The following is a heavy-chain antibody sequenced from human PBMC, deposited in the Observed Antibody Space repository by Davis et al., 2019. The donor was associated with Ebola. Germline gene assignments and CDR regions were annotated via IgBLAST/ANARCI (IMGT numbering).Heavy chain of an antibody. D-gene: IGHD4-23*01. CDR3: ARFRAVVSSGGYYYYYYDMDV. CDR2: MNPNSGNT. V-gene: IGHV1-8*02. CDR1: GYTFTGYY. Sequence: ASVKVSCKASGYTFTGYYMHWVRQATGQGLEWMGWMNPNSGNTGYAQKFQGRVTMTRENSMSTAYMELRSLRSEDTAVYFCARFRAVVSSGGYYYYYYDMDVWGKGTTVTVSS. J-gene: IGHJ6*04.